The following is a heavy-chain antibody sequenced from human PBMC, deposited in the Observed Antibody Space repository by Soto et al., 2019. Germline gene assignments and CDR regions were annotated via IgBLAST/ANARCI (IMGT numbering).Heavy chain of an antibody. Sequence: VQLQESGPGLVTPSQTLSLTCTVSGGSISSGAYYWSGIRQHSEKGLEWIGYMHYRVIAYYTPSLTSRVTISLDTSTNQFSLKLSSVTAADTAVYYCARYYFDNSGYSNWFDPWGRGTLVTVSS. CDR3: ARYYFDNSGYSNWFDP. D-gene: IGHD3-22*01. V-gene: IGHV4-31*03. CDR2: MHYRVIA. J-gene: IGHJ5*02. CDR1: GGSISSGAYY.